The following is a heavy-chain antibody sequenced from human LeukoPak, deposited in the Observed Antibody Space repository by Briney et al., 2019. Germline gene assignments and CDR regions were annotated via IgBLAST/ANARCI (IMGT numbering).Heavy chain of an antibody. CDR2: ISDSGAGK. CDR1: GFTFNSYV. J-gene: IGHJ1*01. V-gene: IGHV3-23*01. D-gene: IGHD3-22*01. Sequence: GGSLRLSCAASGFTFNSYVMSWVRQAPGKGLEWVSGISDSGAGKYYADSVKGRFTISRDNAKNSLYLQMNSLRAEDTAVYYCARDLYYYDSSGYSYPPGDEYFQHWGQGTLVTVSS. CDR3: ARDLYYYDSSGYSYPPGDEYFQH.